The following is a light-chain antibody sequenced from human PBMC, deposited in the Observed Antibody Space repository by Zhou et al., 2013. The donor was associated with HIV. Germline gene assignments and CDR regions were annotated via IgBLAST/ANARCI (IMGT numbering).Light chain of an antibody. Sequence: IQMTQSPSSLSASVGDRVTITCRASQGISNYLAWYQQQPGKVPRLLIYESSTLKSGVSSRFSGGGSGTDFTLTITSLQPDDFATYYCHQYKYYPWTFGQGTKVEVK. CDR2: ESS. CDR3: HQYKYYPWT. V-gene: IGKV1-27*01. CDR1: QGISNY. J-gene: IGKJ1*01.